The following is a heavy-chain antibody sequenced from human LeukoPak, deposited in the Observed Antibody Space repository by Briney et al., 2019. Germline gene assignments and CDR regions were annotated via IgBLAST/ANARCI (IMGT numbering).Heavy chain of an antibody. D-gene: IGHD5-24*01. CDR2: INPSGTT. CDR1: GGSFSGYY. V-gene: IGHV4-34*01. Sequence: SETLSLTCAVYGGSFSGYYWTWIRQPPGKGLEWIGEINPSGTTNYNPSLKSRVTISVDRSKNQFSLKLRSVTAADTAVFYCARGQGRDGYNGILDYWGQGALATVSS. CDR3: ARGQGRDGYNGILDY. J-gene: IGHJ4*02.